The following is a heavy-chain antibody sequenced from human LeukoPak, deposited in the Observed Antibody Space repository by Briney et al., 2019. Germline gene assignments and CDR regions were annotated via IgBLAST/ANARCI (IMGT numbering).Heavy chain of an antibody. D-gene: IGHD3-10*01. CDR1: GFTFSSYA. V-gene: IGHV3-30-3*01. Sequence: QPGRSLRLSCAASGFTFSSYAMHWVRQAPGKGLEWVAVISYDGSNKYYADSVKGRFTISRDNSKNTLYLQMNSLRAEDTAVYYCARDWGANYYGSGSYFYYYYYGMDVWGQGTTVTVSS. CDR2: ISYDGSNK. J-gene: IGHJ6*02. CDR3: ARDWGANYYGSGSYFYYYYYGMDV.